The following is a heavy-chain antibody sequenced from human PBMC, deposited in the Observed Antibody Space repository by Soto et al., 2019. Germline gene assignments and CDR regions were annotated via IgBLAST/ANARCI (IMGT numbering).Heavy chain of an antibody. Sequence: SETLSLTCTVSGGSISSYYWSWIRQPPGKGLEWIGYIYYSGITNYNPSLKSRVSISVDTSKNQFSLKLSSVTAAYTSVYYCARAPAPLYSSSWYYCDYWGQGTLVTVS. CDR1: GGSISSYY. J-gene: IGHJ4*02. CDR2: IYYSGIT. CDR3: ARAPAPLYSSSWYYCDY. V-gene: IGHV4-59*01. D-gene: IGHD6-13*01.